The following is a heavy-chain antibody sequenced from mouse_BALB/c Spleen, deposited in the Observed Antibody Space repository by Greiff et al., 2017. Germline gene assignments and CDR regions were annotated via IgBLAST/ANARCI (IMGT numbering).Heavy chain of an antibody. CDR1: GYSFTGYF. CDR2: INPYNGDT. Sequence: VQLQQSGPELVKPGASVKISCKASGYSFTGYFMNWVKQRHGKSLEWIGRINPYNGDTFYNQKFKGKATLTVDKSSSTAHMELLSLTSEDSAVYYCGRTANTVEDYFDYWGQGTTLTVSS. J-gene: IGHJ2*01. CDR3: GRTANTVEDYFDY. V-gene: IGHV1-37*01. D-gene: IGHD1-1*01.